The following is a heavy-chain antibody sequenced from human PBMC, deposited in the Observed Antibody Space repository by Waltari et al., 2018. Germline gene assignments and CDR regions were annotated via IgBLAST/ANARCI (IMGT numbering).Heavy chain of an antibody. J-gene: IGHJ4*02. Sequence: EVQLVESGGGLVKPGGSLRLSCAASGFTFSSYSMNWVRQAPGKGLEWVLYISSSSRYIYYADSVKGRFTISRDNAKNSLYLQMNSLRAEDTAVYYCAREGAAAATEDYWGQGTLVTVSS. V-gene: IGHV3-21*01. CDR3: AREGAAAATEDY. CDR2: ISSSSRYI. D-gene: IGHD6-13*01. CDR1: GFTFSSYS.